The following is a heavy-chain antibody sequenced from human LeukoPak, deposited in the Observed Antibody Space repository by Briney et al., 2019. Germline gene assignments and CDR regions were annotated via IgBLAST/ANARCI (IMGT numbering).Heavy chain of an antibody. CDR1: GFTFSGYE. CDR2: ITSGSTL. D-gene: IGHD1-1*01. Sequence: PGGSLRLSCAASGFTFSGYEMNWVRQAPGKGLEWVSYITSGSTLYYADSVKGRFTISRDNTKNSLYLHMSSLRADDTAVYFCATVAGYFDYWGQGTLVTVSS. J-gene: IGHJ4*02. CDR3: ATVAGYFDY. V-gene: IGHV3-48*03.